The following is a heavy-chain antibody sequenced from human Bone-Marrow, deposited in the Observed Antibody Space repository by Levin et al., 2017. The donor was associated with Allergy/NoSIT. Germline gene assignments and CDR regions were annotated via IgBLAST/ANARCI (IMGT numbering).Heavy chain of an antibody. Sequence: SETLSLTCTVSGGSIGGGGYYWSWIRQHPGTGLEWVVYIYHSGNTYYNPSLKRRLSISVDTSRNQFSLKLSSVTAADTAVYYCARDTGYDLDSWGQGTLVTVSS. CDR1: GGSIGGGGYY. D-gene: IGHD5-12*01. J-gene: IGHJ4*02. V-gene: IGHV4-31*03. CDR3: ARDTGYDLDS. CDR2: IYHSGNT.